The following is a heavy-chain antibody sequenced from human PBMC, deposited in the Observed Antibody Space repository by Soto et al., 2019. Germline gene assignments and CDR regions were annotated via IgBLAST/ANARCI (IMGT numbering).Heavy chain of an antibody. CDR2: INPSGGST. Sequence: ASVNLSCKASGYTFTSYYMHWVRQAPGQGLEWMGIINPSGGSTSYAQKFQGRVTMTRDTSTSTVYMELSSLRSEDTAVYYCASDKDIVVVTAIGGIEYYGRDVWGKGNTVTVSS. V-gene: IGHV1-46*01. CDR3: ASDKDIVVVTAIGGIEYYGRDV. D-gene: IGHD2-21*02. J-gene: IGHJ6*04. CDR1: GYTFTSYY.